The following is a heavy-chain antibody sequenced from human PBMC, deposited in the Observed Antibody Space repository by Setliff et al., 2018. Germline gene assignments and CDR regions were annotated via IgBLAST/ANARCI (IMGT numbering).Heavy chain of an antibody. V-gene: IGHV3-30*02. CDR2: IRYDGSNK. Sequence: GGSLRLSCAASGFTFSSYGMHWVRQAPGKGLEWVAFIRYDGSNKYYADSVKGRFTISRDNSKNTLYLQMNSLRAEDTAVYYCARDVFPYHYEGAFDIWGQGTMVTVSS. CDR3: ARDVFPYHYEGAFDI. D-gene: IGHD3-22*01. CDR1: GFTFSSYG. J-gene: IGHJ3*02.